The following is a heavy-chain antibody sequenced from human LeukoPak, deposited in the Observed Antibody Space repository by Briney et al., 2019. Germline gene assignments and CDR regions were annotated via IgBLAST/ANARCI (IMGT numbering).Heavy chain of an antibody. CDR1: GYTFTGYY. CDR2: INPNSGGT. J-gene: IGHJ6*03. Sequence: ASVKVSCKASGYTFTGYYMHWVRQAPGQGLEWMGWINPNSGGTNYAQKFQGRVTMTRDTSISTAYMELSRLRSDDTAVYYCARDAYIAVAGIDLTRDYYYMDVWGKGTTVTVSS. D-gene: IGHD6-19*01. V-gene: IGHV1-2*02. CDR3: ARDAYIAVAGIDLTRDYYYMDV.